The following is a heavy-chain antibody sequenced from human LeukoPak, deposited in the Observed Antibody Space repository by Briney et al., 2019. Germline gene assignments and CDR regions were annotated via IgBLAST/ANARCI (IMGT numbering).Heavy chain of an antibody. CDR1: GFTFSSYA. CDR2: ISYDGSNK. J-gene: IGHJ4*02. V-gene: IGHV3-30-3*01. Sequence: GGSLRLSCAASGFTFSSYAMHWVRQAPGKGLEWVAVISYDGSNKYYADSVKGRFTISRDNSKNTLYLQMNSLRAEDTAVYYCARDLFDFWSGYFDYWGQGTLVTVSS. D-gene: IGHD3-3*01. CDR3: ARDLFDFWSGYFDY.